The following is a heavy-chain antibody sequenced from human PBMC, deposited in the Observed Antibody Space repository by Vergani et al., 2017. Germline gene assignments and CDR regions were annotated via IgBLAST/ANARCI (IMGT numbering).Heavy chain of an antibody. CDR1: GGSISSYY. D-gene: IGHD6-6*01. CDR3: ARDPAGGAARPGVYYFDY. J-gene: IGHJ4*02. Sequence: QVQLQESGPGLVKPSETLSLTCTVSGGSISSYYWSWIRQPPGKGLEWIGYIYYSGGTNYNPSLKSRVTISVDTSKNQFSLKLSSVTAADTAVYYCARDPAGGAARPGVYYFDYWGQGTLVTVSS. CDR2: IYYSGGT. V-gene: IGHV4-59*01.